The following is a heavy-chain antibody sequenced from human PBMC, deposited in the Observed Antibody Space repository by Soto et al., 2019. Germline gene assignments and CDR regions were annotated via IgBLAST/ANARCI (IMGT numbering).Heavy chain of an antibody. CDR2: IYYSGTT. Sequence: SETLSLTCTVSGDSISSSSYYWGWFRQPPGKGLEWIGNIYYSGTTNYTPSLKSRVTISVDTSKNQFSLNLSSVTAADTAVYYCASSNIAAAGFYYYGMDVWGRGTTVTVSS. CDR1: GDSISSSSYY. J-gene: IGHJ6*02. V-gene: IGHV4-39*07. D-gene: IGHD6-13*01. CDR3: ASSNIAAAGFYYYGMDV.